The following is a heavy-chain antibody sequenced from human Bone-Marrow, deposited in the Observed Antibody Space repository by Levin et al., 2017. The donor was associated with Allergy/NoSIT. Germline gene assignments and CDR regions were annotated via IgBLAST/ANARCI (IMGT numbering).Heavy chain of an antibody. Sequence: GESLKISCAASGFTFSSYSMNWVRQAPGKGLEWVSSISSSSSYIYYADSVKGRFTISRDNAKNSLYLQMNSLRAEDTAVYYCARDPSFPGIAVAGSPPIAFDIWGQGTMVTVSS. J-gene: IGHJ3*02. CDR1: GFTFSSYS. V-gene: IGHV3-21*01. D-gene: IGHD6-19*01. CDR3: ARDPSFPGIAVAGSPPIAFDI. CDR2: ISSSSSYI.